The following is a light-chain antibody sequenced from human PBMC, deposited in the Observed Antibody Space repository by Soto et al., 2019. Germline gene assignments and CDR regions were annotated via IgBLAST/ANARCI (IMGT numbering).Light chain of an antibody. J-gene: IGLJ1*01. CDR3: SSYAGRTLYV. CDR2: EVT. V-gene: IGLV2-8*01. Sequence: QSALTQPPSASGSPGQSVTISCTGTSNDVGGYDNVSWYQQRPGKAPKLLIHEVTKRPSGVPDRFSGSKSGNTASLTVSGLQAEDEADYYCSSYAGRTLYVYGTGTKLTVL. CDR1: SNDVGGYDN.